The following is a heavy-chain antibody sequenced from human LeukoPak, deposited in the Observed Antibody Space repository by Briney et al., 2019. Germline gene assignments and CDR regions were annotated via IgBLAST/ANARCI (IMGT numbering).Heavy chain of an antibody. CDR2: INHSGST. V-gene: IGHV4-34*01. Sequence: SETLSLTCAVYGGSFSGYYWSWIRQPPGKGLEWIGEINHSGSTNYNPSLKSRVTISVDTSKNQFSLKLSSVTAADTAVYYCARTYQLPYNWFDPWGQGTLVTVSS. J-gene: IGHJ5*02. CDR1: GGSFSGYY. CDR3: ARTYQLPYNWFDP. D-gene: IGHD2-2*01.